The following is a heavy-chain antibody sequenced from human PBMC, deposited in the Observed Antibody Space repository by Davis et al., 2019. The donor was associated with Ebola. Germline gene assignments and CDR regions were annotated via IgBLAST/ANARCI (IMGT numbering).Heavy chain of an antibody. CDR3: ARDPTGTTDSGGPDYYYGMDV. Sequence: PGGSLRLSCTASGFSFNSYSMNWVRQAPGKGLEWVSSISSSSSYIYYADSVKGRFTISRDNATNSLYLQMNSLRAEDTAMYYCARDPTGTTDSGGPDYYYGMDVWGQGTTVTVSS. J-gene: IGHJ6*02. CDR2: ISSSSSYI. D-gene: IGHD1-7*01. CDR1: GFSFNSYS. V-gene: IGHV3-21*01.